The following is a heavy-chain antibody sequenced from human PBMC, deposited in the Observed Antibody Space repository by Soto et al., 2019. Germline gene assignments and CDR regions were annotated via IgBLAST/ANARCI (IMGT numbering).Heavy chain of an antibody. Sequence: SETLSLTCTVSGGSISSGGYYWSWIRQHPGKGLEWIGYIYYSGSTYYNPSLKSRVTISVDTSKNQFSLKLSSVTAADTAVYFCARSWQGSSRYSGWFDPWGQGTLVTVSS. V-gene: IGHV4-31*03. CDR1: GGSISSGGYY. J-gene: IGHJ5*02. CDR2: IYYSGST. CDR3: ARSWQGSSRYSGWFDP. D-gene: IGHD6-13*01.